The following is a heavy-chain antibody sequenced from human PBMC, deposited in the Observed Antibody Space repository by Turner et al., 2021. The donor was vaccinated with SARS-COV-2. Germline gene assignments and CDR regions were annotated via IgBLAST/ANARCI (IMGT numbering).Heavy chain of an antibody. CDR2: IYSGGST. V-gene: IGHV3-53*01. J-gene: IGHJ3*02. CDR1: GFTVSSNY. CDR3: ARGHSSGWHQSGAFDI. Sequence: VQLVEAGGGWIQPGGSLRPPCSASGFTVSSNYMSWVRQAPGKGLGWVSVIYSGGSTYYADSVKGRFTISRDNSKNTLYLQMNSLRAEDTAVYYCARGHSSGWHQSGAFDIWGQGTMVTVSS. D-gene: IGHD6-19*01.